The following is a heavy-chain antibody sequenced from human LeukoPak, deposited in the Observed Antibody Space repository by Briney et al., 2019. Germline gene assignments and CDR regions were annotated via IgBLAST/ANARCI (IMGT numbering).Heavy chain of an antibody. V-gene: IGHV4-59*01. CDR2: ICYSGST. CDR3: ARAKKGVIVVVPASWYDY. CDR1: GGSISSYY. Sequence: SEILSLTCTVSGGSISSYYWSWIRQPPGKGLEWIGYICYSGSTNYNPSLKSRVTISVDTSKNQFSLKLSSVTAADTAVYYCARAKKGVIVVVPASWYDYWGQGTLVTVSS. J-gene: IGHJ4*02. D-gene: IGHD2-2*01.